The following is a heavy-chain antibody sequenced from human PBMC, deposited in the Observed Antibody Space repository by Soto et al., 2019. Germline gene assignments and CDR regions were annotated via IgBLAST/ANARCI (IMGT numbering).Heavy chain of an antibody. V-gene: IGHV4-34*01. CDR2: INHSGST. CDR3: ARGGGEGTTRPPLT. J-gene: IGHJ5*02. D-gene: IGHD1-1*01. Sequence: SETLSLTCAVYGGSFSGYYWSWIRQPPGKGLEWIGEINHSGSTNYNPSLKSRVTISVDTSKNQSSLKLSSVTAADTAVYYCARGGGEGTTRPPLTWGQGTLVTVSS. CDR1: GGSFSGYY.